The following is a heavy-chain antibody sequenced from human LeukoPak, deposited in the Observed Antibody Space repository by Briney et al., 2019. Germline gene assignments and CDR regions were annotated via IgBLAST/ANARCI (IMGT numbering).Heavy chain of an antibody. CDR3: AKSVEHSNYRKFHD. D-gene: IGHD4-11*01. CDR1: GFTFSNYA. CDR2: ISGSGSST. V-gene: IGHV3-23*01. J-gene: IGHJ4*02. Sequence: GGSLRLSCAVSGFTFSNYAMTWVRQAPGKGLEWVSVISGSGSSTYYADSVKGRLTISRDNSKNTLYLQMKSLRVDDTAVYYCAKSVEHSNYRKFHDWGQGTLVTVSS.